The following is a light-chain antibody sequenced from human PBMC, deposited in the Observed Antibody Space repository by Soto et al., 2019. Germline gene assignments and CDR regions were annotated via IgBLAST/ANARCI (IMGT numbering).Light chain of an antibody. V-gene: IGKV3-11*01. CDR3: QQRSNWPGT. CDR1: QSVSSY. Sequence: EIVLTQSPATLSLSPGXXXXXXXXASQSVSSYLAWYQQKPGQAPRLLIYDASNRATGIPARFSGSGSGTDFTLTISSLEPEDXAVXXXQQRSNWPGTFGQGTKVEIK. CDR2: DAS. J-gene: IGKJ1*01.